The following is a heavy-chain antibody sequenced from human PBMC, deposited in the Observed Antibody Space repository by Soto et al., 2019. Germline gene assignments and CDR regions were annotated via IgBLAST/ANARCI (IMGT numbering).Heavy chain of an antibody. Sequence: QVQLVESGGGVVQPGRSLRLSCAVSGFTVSTYAMHWVRQAPGKGLEWVAVISRDGGTKYYADSVKGRFTISRDNSRNTLFLEMKSVSGGARAVYDCDGEGASGYWGQGTLVTVSS. CDR1: GFTVSTYA. D-gene: IGHD3-10*01. V-gene: IGHV3-30*03. CDR2: ISRDGGTK. CDR3: DGEGASGY. J-gene: IGHJ4*02.